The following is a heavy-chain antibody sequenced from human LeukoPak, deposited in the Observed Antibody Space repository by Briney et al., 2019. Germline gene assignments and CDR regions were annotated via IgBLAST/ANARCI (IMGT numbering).Heavy chain of an antibody. CDR2: IYYSGST. J-gene: IGHJ4*02. CDR1: GGSISSSSYY. Sequence: PSETLSLTCTVSGGSISSSSYYWGWIRQPPGKGLEWIGSIYYSGSTYYNPSLKSRVTISVDTSKNQFSLKLSSVTAADTAVYYCARKGTYDILTGYSGFDYWGQGTLVTVSS. CDR3: ARKGTYDILTGYSGFDY. D-gene: IGHD3-9*01. V-gene: IGHV4-39*01.